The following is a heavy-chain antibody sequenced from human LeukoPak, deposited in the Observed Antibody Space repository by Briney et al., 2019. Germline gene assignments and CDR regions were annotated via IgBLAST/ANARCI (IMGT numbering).Heavy chain of an antibody. CDR1: GGTFSSYA. CDR2: IIPIFGTA. CDR3: ARDLRPLLLWFGEFEYYYYYYGMDV. D-gene: IGHD3-10*01. Sequence: GASVKVSCKASGGTFSSYAISWVRQAPGQGLEWMGGIIPIFGTANYAQKFQGRATITADKSTSTAYMELSSLRSEDTAVYYCARDLRPLLLWFGEFEYYYYYYGMDVWGKGTTVTVSS. J-gene: IGHJ6*04. V-gene: IGHV1-69*06.